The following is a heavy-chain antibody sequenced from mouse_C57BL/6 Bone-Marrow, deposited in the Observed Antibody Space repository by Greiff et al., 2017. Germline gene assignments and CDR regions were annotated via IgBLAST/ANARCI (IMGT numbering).Heavy chain of an antibody. CDR1: GFTFSSYA. CDR3: TRDSNYWFAY. Sequence: EVMLVESGEGLVKPGGSLKLSCAASGFTFSSYAMSWVRQTPEKRLEWVAYISSGGDYIYYADTVKGRFTISRDNARNTLYLQMSSLKSEDTAMYYCTRDSNYWFAYWGQGILVTVSA. V-gene: IGHV5-9-1*02. J-gene: IGHJ3*01. D-gene: IGHD2-5*01. CDR2: ISSGGDYI.